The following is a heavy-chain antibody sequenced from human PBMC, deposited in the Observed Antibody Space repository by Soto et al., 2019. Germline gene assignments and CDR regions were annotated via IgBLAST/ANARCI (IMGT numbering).Heavy chain of an antibody. CDR2: VSDNGGSRGGT. CDR1: GFMFNNSA. Sequence: GGSLRLSCKASGFMFNNSAMTWARQAPGQGLQWVASVSDNGGSRGGTYYADSVKGRFTISRDNSKNTLYLQLDSLTGADTAVYYCARAKAVVIAALDIWGQGTIVTVS. D-gene: IGHD2-21*01. J-gene: IGHJ3*02. V-gene: IGHV3-23*01. CDR3: ARAKAVVIAALDI.